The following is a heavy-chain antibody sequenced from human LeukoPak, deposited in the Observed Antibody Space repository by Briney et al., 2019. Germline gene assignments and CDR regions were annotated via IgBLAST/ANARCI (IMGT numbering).Heavy chain of an antibody. D-gene: IGHD2-15*01. CDR3: ARDYRYCSGGSCYSGYFDY. V-gene: IGHV3-21*01. CDR1: GFTFSSYS. Sequence: GGSLRLSCAASGFTFSSYSMNWVRQAPGKGLEWVSSISSSSSYIYYADSVKGRFTISRDNAKNSLYLQMNSLRAEDTAVYYCARDYRYCSGGSCYSGYFDYWGQGTLVTVSS. J-gene: IGHJ4*02. CDR2: ISSSSSYI.